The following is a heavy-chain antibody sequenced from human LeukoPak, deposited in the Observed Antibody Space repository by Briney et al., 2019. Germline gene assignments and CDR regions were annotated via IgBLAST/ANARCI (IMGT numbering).Heavy chain of an antibody. J-gene: IGHJ6*02. Sequence: TGGSLRLSCAASGFIVSENYMSWVRQAPGKGLEWVSTVYSGGLTFYADPVKGRFTISRDNSKNTLHLQMSSLRAEDTAVYYCVRDRWPGLGDFWGQGTTVTVSS. CDR2: VYSGGLT. D-gene: IGHD6-19*01. CDR1: GFIVSENY. V-gene: IGHV3-66*01. CDR3: VRDRWPGLGDF.